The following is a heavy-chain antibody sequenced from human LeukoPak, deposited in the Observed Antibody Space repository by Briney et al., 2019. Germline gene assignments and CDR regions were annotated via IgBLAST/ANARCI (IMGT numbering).Heavy chain of an antibody. CDR3: ARRATTERGHSYGLDF. J-gene: IGHJ4*02. CDR1: GFTFDDYG. D-gene: IGHD5-18*01. Sequence: GGSLRLSCAASGFTFDDYGMSWVRQAPGKGLEWVANIKTDGSQIYYVDSVKGRFTISRDNAKNSPYLQMNSLRAEDTAMYYCARRATTERGHSYGLDFWGQGTLVTVSS. V-gene: IGHV3-7*01. CDR2: IKTDGSQI.